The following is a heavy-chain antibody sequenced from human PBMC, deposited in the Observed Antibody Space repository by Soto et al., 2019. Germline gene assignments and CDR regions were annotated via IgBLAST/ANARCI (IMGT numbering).Heavy chain of an antibody. V-gene: IGHV4-39*07. J-gene: IGHJ5*02. D-gene: IGHD2-2*01. CDR2: IYYSGST. CDR1: GGSIRDTNNY. CDR3: ARVPDR. Sequence: SETLSLTCTVSGGSIRDTNNYWGWIRQPPGKGPEWIGSIYYSGSTYYNPSLKSRVTISVDRSKNQFSLKLSSVTAADTAVYYCARVPDRWGQGTLVTVSS.